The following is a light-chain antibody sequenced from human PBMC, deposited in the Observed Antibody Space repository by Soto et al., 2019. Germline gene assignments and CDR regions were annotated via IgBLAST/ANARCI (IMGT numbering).Light chain of an antibody. CDR1: QSVLYSSNNKNY. V-gene: IGKV4-1*01. J-gene: IGKJ4*01. CDR3: QQYYATPLT. CDR2: WAS. Sequence: DIVMTQSPDSLAVSLGERATINCKSSQSVLYSSNNKNYVAWYQRKPGQPPKLLIYWASTRESGVPDRFNGSVSGTAFTPTISSLHAEDVAVYYCQQYYATPLTFGGGTKVEI.